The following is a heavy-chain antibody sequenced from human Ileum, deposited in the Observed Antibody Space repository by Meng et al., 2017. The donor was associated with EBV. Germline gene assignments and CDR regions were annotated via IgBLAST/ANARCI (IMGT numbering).Heavy chain of an antibody. J-gene: IGHJ4*02. D-gene: IGHD5-24*01. V-gene: IGHV4-4*02. CDR1: GGSISSSYW. Sequence: QLQESGPGLVTPXGSLSRPCVVSGGSISSSYWWTWVRQSPGKGLEWIGEMYHSGTTNYNPSLKSRVTISMGKSNNQLSLKLNSVTAADTAVYYCATQESRDGHNPYWGQGTLLTVSS. CDR3: ATQESRDGHNPY. CDR2: MYHSGTT.